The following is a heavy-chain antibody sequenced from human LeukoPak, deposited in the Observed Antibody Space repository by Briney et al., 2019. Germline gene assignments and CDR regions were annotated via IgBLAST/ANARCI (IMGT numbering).Heavy chain of an antibody. J-gene: IGHJ4*02. CDR3: ARADSSSSYVDIVVARY. V-gene: IGHV3-30*02. CDR1: GFTFSSYG. Sequence: GGSLTLSCAASGFTFSSYGMHCVRQAPGKGLERVSFIRYDGRNKYYAESVKGRVTISRDNYKNTLYLQMNSLRAEDTAVYYCARADSSSSYVDIVVARYWGQGTLVTVSS. D-gene: IGHD5-12*01. CDR2: IRYDGRNK.